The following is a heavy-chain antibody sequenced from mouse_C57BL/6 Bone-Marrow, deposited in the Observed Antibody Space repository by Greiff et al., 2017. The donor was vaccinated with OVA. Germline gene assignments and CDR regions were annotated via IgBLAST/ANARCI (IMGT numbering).Heavy chain of an antibody. Sequence: EVQGVESGGGLVKPGGSLKLSCAASGFTFSSYAMSWVRQTPEKRLEWVATISDGGSYTYYPDNVKGRFTISRDNAKNNLYLQMSHLKSEDTAMYYCARDLVYPFAYWGQGTLVTVSA. J-gene: IGHJ3*01. CDR2: ISDGGSYT. V-gene: IGHV5-4*01. CDR1: GFTFSSYA. CDR3: ARDLVYPFAY.